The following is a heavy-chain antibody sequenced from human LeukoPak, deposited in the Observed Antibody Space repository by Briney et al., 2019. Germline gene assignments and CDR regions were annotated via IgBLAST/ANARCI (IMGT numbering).Heavy chain of an antibody. D-gene: IGHD1-26*01. CDR1: GFTFSSYG. Sequence: GGSLRLSCAASGFTFSSYGMHWVRQAPGKGLEWMAVISYDGSNKYYADPVKGRFTISRDNSKNTLYLQMNSLRAEDTAVYYCARAEVGAVDYWGQGTLVTVSS. CDR2: ISYDGSNK. J-gene: IGHJ4*02. CDR3: ARAEVGAVDY. V-gene: IGHV3-30*03.